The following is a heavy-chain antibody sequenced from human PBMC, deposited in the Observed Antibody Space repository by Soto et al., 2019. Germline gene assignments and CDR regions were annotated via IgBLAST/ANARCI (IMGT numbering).Heavy chain of an antibody. CDR1: GFTFSSYA. CDR3: AKYCTTTTCSSYYFDY. CDR2: ISISGTT. V-gene: IGHV3-23*01. Sequence: GGSLRLSCAVSGFTFSSYAMSWVRQAPGKGLEWVSSISISGTTYDTDSVKGRFTISRDNSKNTLYLQMNSLRAEDTAVYYCAKYCTTTTCSSYYFDYWGQGTLVTVSS. J-gene: IGHJ4*02. D-gene: IGHD2-2*01.